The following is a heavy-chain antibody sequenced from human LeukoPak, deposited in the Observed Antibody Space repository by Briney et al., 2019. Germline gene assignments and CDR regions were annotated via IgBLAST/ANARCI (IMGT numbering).Heavy chain of an antibody. D-gene: IGHD1-7*01. J-gene: IGHJ6*03. CDR2: NYFSGST. CDR1: GASVSSYY. CDR3: ARSITGTTSTYYYYYMDV. Sequence: SETLSLTCTVSGASVSSYYWSWIRQPPGKGLEWIGYNYFSGSTNYNPSLKSRVIISIDTSKNQFSLNLSSVTAADTAVYYCARSITGTTSTYYYYYMDVWGKGTTVTVSS. V-gene: IGHV4-59*02.